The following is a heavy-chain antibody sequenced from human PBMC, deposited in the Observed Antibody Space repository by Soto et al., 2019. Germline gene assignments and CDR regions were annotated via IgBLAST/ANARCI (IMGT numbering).Heavy chain of an antibody. CDR2: ISNRGDT. CDR3: ARERRYRRGGSSSITGDAYDI. D-gene: IGHD2-15*01. J-gene: IGHJ3*02. Sequence: EVQLVESVGGLVEPGGSLRLSCTASGFIVSDTYVNWVRQAPGKGMEWVSVISNRGDTHYADSVRGGFSISRDISDNTVHRQMNNLRVEDTAVYYSARERRYRRGGSSSITGDAYDILGQGTMVT. V-gene: IGHV3-66*01. CDR1: GFIVSDTY.